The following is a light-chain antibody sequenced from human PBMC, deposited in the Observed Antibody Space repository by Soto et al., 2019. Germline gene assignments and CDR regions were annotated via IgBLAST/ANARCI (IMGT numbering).Light chain of an antibody. CDR3: ALFMGNGISV. V-gene: IGLV8-61*01. J-gene: IGLJ1*01. Sequence: QAVVTQESSFSVSPGGTVTLTGGLISGSVSTANNPNWYQQTPGQAPRTLIYSTSTRSAGVPDRFSGSILGNKAALTITGAQADDESDYYCALFMGNGISVLGTGTKLTVL. CDR1: SGSVSTANN. CDR2: STS.